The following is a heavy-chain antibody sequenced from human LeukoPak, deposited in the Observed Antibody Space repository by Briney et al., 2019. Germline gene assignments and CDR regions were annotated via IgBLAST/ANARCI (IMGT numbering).Heavy chain of an antibody. J-gene: IGHJ5*02. CDR1: GYTFTSYD. Sequence: GASVKVSCKASGYTFTSYDINWVRQATGQGLEWMGWMNPNSGNTGYAQKFQGRVTMTRNTSISTAYMELSSLRSEDTAVYYCASLGIIYPVAGTGYNWFDPWGQGTLVTVSS. D-gene: IGHD6-19*01. CDR2: MNPNSGNT. CDR3: ASLGIIYPVAGTGYNWFDP. V-gene: IGHV1-8*01.